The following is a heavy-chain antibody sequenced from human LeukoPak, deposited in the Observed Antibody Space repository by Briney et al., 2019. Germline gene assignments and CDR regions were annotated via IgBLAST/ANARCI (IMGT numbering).Heavy chain of an antibody. CDR2: IYYSGST. J-gene: IGHJ6*02. V-gene: IGHV4-59*01. CDR1: GGSISTYY. CDR3: ARSYDSRGYYYYGMDV. Sequence: SETLSLTCTVSGGSISTYYWSWIRQPPGKGLDWIGYIYYSGSTNYNPSLKSRVTISLDTSKNQFSLRLSSVTAADTAVYYCARSYDSRGYYYYGMDVWGQGTTVTVSS. D-gene: IGHD3-22*01.